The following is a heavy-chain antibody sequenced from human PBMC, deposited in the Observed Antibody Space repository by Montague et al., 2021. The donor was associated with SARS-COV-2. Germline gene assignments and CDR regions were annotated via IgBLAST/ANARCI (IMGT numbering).Heavy chain of an antibody. CDR1: GGSISSYY. Sequence: SETLSLTCTVSGGSISSYYWSWIRQPPGEGLEWMWNIYYSRSTXXXPSXNGRGTISVYTSKNKFSLKLSSVTDADTAVYYCARGSGWMGNDFDIWGQGTMVTVSS. CDR3: ARGSGWMGNDFDI. V-gene: IGHV4-59*01. J-gene: IGHJ3*02. CDR2: IYYSRST. D-gene: IGHD6-19*01.